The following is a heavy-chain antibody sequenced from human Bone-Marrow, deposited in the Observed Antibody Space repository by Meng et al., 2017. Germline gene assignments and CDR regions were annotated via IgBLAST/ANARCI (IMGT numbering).Heavy chain of an antibody. Sequence: GGSLRLSCAASGFTFEDYGMSWVRHVPGKGLEWLGSINWNGGSTIYAASVKGRFTFSRDNAKNSLDLQMNSLTAEDTAVYYCAGDYYDSSGYQPFQHWGQGTLVTVSS. CDR1: GFTFEDYG. CDR3: AGDYYDSSGYQPFQH. V-gene: IGHV3-20*04. D-gene: IGHD3-22*01. CDR2: INWNGGST. J-gene: IGHJ1*01.